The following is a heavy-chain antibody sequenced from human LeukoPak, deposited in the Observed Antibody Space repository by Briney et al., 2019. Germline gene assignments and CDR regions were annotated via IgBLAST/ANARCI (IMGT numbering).Heavy chain of an antibody. CDR3: ARDRPTGASRVFVVQ. D-gene: IGHD2-15*01. CDR1: GFTFSNHA. V-gene: IGHV3-21*01. CDR2: MSRGGTYI. Sequence: NPGGSLRLSCTASGFTFSNHAMTWVRQAPGKGLEWVSSMSRGGTYIYYADSVRGRFTISRDNAKNSLYLVMNSLRAEDTATYYCARDRPTGASRVFVVQWGQGTLVTVSS. J-gene: IGHJ4*02.